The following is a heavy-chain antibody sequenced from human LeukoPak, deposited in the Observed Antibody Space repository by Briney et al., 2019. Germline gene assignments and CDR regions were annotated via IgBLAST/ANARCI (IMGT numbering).Heavy chain of an antibody. V-gene: IGHV3-23*01. CDR1: GFTFSSSA. J-gene: IGHJ4*02. Sequence: PGGSLRLSCAASGFTFSSSAMSWVRQAPGKGLEWVSSISGSGDTTYYTDSVKGRFTISRDNSKNTLYLQMNSLRAEDTAVYYCARSGGPLDYWGQGTLVTVSS. D-gene: IGHD4-23*01. CDR3: ARSGGPLDY. CDR2: ISGSGDTT.